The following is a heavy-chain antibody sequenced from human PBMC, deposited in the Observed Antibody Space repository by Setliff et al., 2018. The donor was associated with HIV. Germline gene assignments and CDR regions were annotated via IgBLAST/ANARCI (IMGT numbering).Heavy chain of an antibody. CDR1: GYTFTSYH. J-gene: IGHJ4*02. V-gene: IGHV1-46*01. CDR2: ITPSGDST. D-gene: IGHD5-12*01. Sequence: ASVKVSCKASGYTFTSYHMHWVRQAPGQGLEWMGIITPSGDSTTYAQNFQGRVTMTTDTSTSTAYMELRSLRSDDTAVYYCARDWLPRVLRYWGQGTLVTVSS. CDR3: ARDWLPRVLRY.